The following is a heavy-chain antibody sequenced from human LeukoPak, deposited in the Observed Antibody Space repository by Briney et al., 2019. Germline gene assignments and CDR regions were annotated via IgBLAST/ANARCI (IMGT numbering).Heavy chain of an antibody. V-gene: IGHV3-15*07. D-gene: IGHD2-2*03. CDR1: GFTFSNAW. CDR2: IKSKTDGGTT. CDR3: TTDGYCSSTSCYEAGV. J-gene: IGHJ4*02. Sequence: GGSLRLSCAASGFTFSNAWMNWVRQAPGKGLEWVGRIKSKTDGGTTDYAAPVKGRFTISRDDSKNTLYLRMNSLKTEDTAVYYCTTDGYCSSTSCYEAGVWGQGTLVTVSS.